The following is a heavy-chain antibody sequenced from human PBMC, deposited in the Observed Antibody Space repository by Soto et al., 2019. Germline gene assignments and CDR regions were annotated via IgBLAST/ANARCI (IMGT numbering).Heavy chain of an antibody. V-gene: IGHV3-21*01. CDR2: ISSSSSYI. CDR3: ARDSSGYEGIDY. J-gene: IGHJ4*02. CDR1: GFTFSSYS. D-gene: IGHD5-12*01. Sequence: TGGSLRLSCAASGFTFSSYSMNWVRQAPGKGLEWVSSISSSSSYIYYADSVKGRFTISRDNAKNSLYLQMNSLRAEDTAVYYCARDSSGYEGIDYWGQGTLVTVSS.